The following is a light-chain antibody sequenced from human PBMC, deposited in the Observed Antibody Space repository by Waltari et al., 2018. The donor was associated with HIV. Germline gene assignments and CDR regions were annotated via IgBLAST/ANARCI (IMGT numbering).Light chain of an antibody. J-gene: IGLJ1*01. Sequence: QCVLAQTLCVCGTPAPRVSLLCSGPRSDLGRNCVYWLQKPRGTAPKLLIYRNNQRPSGVPDRFSGSKSGTSASLAISGLRSEDEADYYCAAWDVSLRGAYVFGTGTKVAVL. CDR3: AAWDVSLRGAYV. V-gene: IGLV1-47*01. CDR1: RSDLGRNC. CDR2: RNN.